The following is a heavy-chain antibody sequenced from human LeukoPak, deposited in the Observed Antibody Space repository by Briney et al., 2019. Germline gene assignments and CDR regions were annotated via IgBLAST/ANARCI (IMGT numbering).Heavy chain of an antibody. CDR2: ISSSGTTI. D-gene: IGHD6-13*01. CDR1: GFTFSGFE. CDR3: ARDPLGSSSWSDAPDI. V-gene: IGHV3-48*03. J-gene: IGHJ3*02. Sequence: GESLRLSCVAPGFTFSGFEMNWVRQAPGKGLEWVSYISSSGTTINYGDSVKGRFTISRDNTKNSLYLQMNNLTAEDTAVYYCARDPLGSSSWSDAPDICGQGTMVTVSS.